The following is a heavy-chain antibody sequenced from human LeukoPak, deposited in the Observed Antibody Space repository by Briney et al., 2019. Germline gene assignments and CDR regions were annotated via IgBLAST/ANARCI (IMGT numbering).Heavy chain of an antibody. J-gene: IGHJ5*02. Sequence: PSETLSLTCTVSGGSINTPNYYWGWIRQTPGKGLEWIGNIFYSGGTYYSPSLTSRVTISLDTSRNQFSLKLNSVTAADTAVYYCARDIRARYCSSTSCYYSWFDPWGQGTLVTVS. CDR1: GGSINTPNYY. CDR3: ARDIRARYCSSTSCYYSWFDP. CDR2: IFYSGGT. V-gene: IGHV4-39*07. D-gene: IGHD2-2*01.